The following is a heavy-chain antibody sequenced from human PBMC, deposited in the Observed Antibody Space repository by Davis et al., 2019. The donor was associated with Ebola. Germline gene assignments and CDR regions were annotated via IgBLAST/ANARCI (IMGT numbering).Heavy chain of an antibody. Sequence: PGGSLRLSCAASEFTFSDYYMSWIRQAPGKGLEWLSYISSSGDSIDYADSVKGRFTTSRDNAKHSLFLHMNSLRVEDTAVYFCVRDHPHNDYGDYQPSYWYFDLWGRGTLVTVSS. CDR2: ISSSGDSI. V-gene: IGHV3-11*01. D-gene: IGHD4-17*01. CDR1: EFTFSDYY. CDR3: VRDHPHNDYGDYQPSYWYFDL. J-gene: IGHJ2*01.